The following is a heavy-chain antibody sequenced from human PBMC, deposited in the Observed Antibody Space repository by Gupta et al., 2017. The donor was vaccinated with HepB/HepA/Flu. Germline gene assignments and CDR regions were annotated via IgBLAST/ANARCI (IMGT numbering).Heavy chain of an antibody. Sequence: QVQPVESGGGVVQPGRYLRLSCAASGFTFSSYGRHLVRQAPGEGVEWVAVISYDGSDKYYADSVKGRFTISRDNSKNTLYLQMNGLGAEDTAVYYCAKGRGGIVDYFDYWGQGTLVTVSS. V-gene: IGHV3-30*18. J-gene: IGHJ4*02. CDR1: GFTFSSYG. D-gene: IGHD3-10*01. CDR2: ISYDGSDK. CDR3: AKGRGGIVDYFDY.